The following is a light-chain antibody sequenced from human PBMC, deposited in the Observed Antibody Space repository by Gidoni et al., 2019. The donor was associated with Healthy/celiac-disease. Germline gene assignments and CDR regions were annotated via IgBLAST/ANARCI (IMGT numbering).Light chain of an antibody. CDR2: KAS. CDR3: QQYNSYWT. V-gene: IGKV1-5*03. Sequence: DIQMTQSPSTLSASVGDRVTTTFRASQSISSWLAWYQQKTGKAPKLLILKASSLERGVPSRLSGSGSGTEFTRTSSRLEPEDFVTYYCQQYNSYWTFGQGTKVEIK. CDR1: QSISSW. J-gene: IGKJ1*01.